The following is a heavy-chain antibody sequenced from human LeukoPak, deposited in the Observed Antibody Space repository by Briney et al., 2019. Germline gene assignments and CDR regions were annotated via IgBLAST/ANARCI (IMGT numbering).Heavy chain of an antibody. D-gene: IGHD6-19*01. V-gene: IGHV3-21*01. CDR3: ARDPGYSSGWFDY. Sequence: PGGSLRLSCVVSGFTFSSYSMSWVRQAPGKGLEWVSSISASSNFISYADSVKGRFTISRDNAKKSLYLQMNSVRAEDTAAYYCARDPGYSSGWFDYWGQGALVTVSS. CDR2: ISASSNFI. CDR1: GFTFSSYS. J-gene: IGHJ4*02.